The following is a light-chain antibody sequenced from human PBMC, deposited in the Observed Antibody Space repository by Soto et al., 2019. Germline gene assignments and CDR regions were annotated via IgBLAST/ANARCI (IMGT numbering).Light chain of an antibody. CDR1: SSDVGGYNY. Sequence: QSVLTQPASVSGSPGQSITISCTGTSSDVGGYNYVSWYQQHPGKAPQLMIYDVSNRPSGVSDRFSGSKSGNTASLTISGLQAEDEADYYCSSYTRTTTLVFGGGTQLTVL. J-gene: IGLJ7*01. CDR3: SSYTRTTTLV. CDR2: DVS. V-gene: IGLV2-14*01.